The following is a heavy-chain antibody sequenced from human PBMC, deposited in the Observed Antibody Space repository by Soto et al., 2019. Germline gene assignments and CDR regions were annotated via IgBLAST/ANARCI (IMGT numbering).Heavy chain of an antibody. D-gene: IGHD6-13*01. Sequence: QVQLQESGPGLVKPSGTLSLTCAVSGDSINSDNWWSWVRQPPGKGLEWIGEIYHSGSTSYNPSLKSRVVISVDKSKIQFFLKVTSVTAADTAVYFCARGERQQQRDSWGQGTLVTVSS. CDR1: GDSINSDNW. CDR2: IYHSGST. CDR3: ARGERQQQRDS. J-gene: IGHJ4*02. V-gene: IGHV4-4*02.